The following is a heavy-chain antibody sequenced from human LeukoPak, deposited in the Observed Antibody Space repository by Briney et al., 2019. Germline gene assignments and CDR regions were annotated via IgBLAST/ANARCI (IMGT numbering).Heavy chain of an antibody. CDR3: ARDNYDFWSGYYY. V-gene: IGHV1-69*04. CDR2: IIPILGIA. D-gene: IGHD3-3*01. Sequence: ASVKVSCKASGGTFSSYAISWVRQAPGQGLEWMGRIIPILGIANYAQKFQGRVTITADKSTSTAYMELSSLRSEDTAVYYCARDNYDFWSGYYYWGQGTLVTVSS. J-gene: IGHJ4*02. CDR1: GGTFSSYA.